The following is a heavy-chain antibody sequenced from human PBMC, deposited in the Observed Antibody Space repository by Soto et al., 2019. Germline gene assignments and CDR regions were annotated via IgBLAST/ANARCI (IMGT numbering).Heavy chain of an antibody. Sequence: PGESLKISCKGSGYKFTNYWLSWVRQTPGKGLEWMGRIDPSDSYINYSPSFRGHATISIDESISTAHLQWGSLKASDTATYYCAIVTAETAYHYFDFWGQGTLVTVSS. V-gene: IGHV5-10-1*01. CDR3: AIVTAETAYHYFDF. J-gene: IGHJ4*02. CDR1: GYKFTNYW. CDR2: IDPSDSYI. D-gene: IGHD1-1*01.